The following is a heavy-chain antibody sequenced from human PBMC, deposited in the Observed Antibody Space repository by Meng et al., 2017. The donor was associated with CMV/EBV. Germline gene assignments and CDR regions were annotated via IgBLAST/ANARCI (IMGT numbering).Heavy chain of an antibody. CDR2: INHSGST. CDR1: GGSLIGYY. J-gene: IGHJ4*02. Sequence: VQVPPSGAGVFMSSDALCRTVACYGGSLIGYYWRGVRQPPRRVLEWIGEINHSGSTNYNPALKSRVTISVDTSKNQFSLKLSSVTAADTAVYYCARVWDSGWDYWGQGTLVTVSS. D-gene: IGHD3-22*01. V-gene: IGHV4-34*01. CDR3: ARVWDSGWDY.